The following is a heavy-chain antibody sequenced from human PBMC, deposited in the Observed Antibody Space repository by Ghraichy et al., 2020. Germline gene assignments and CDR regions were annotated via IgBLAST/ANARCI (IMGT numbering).Heavy chain of an antibody. V-gene: IGHV4-39*01. CDR2: IYYSGST. D-gene: IGHD3-3*01. CDR3: ARRLGLTYYDFWSGYYTGHPIPDDAFDI. J-gene: IGHJ3*02. CDR1: GGSISSSSYY. Sequence: SETLSLTCTVSGGSISSSSYYWGWIRQPPGKGLEWIGSIYYSGSTYYNPSLKSRVTISVDTSKNQFSLKLSSVTAADTAVYYCARRLGLTYYDFWSGYYTGHPIPDDAFDIWGQGTMVTVSS.